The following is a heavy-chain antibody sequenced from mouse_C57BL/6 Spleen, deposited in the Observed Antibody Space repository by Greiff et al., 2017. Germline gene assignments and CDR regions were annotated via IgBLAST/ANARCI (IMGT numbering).Heavy chain of an antibody. CDR2: IDPSDSYT. CDR1: GYTFTSYW. J-gene: IGHJ2*01. D-gene: IGHD1-1*01. V-gene: IGHV1-69*01. Sequence: QVQLQQPGAELVMPGASVKLSCKASGYTFTSYWMHWVKQRPGQGLEWIGEIDPSDSYTNYNQKFKGKSTLTVDKSSSTAYMQLSSLTSEDAAVYYCARAVYGSSLDYWGQGTTLTVSS. CDR3: ARAVYGSSLDY.